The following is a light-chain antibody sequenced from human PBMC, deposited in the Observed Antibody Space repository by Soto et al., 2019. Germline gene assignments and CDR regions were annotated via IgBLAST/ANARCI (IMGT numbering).Light chain of an antibody. J-gene: IGKJ1*01. CDR2: KAS. Sequence: DIQMTQSPSTLSASVGDRVTITCRASQSISSWLAWYQQKPGKATKLLIYKASSLESGGPSRFSGSGSGTEFTLTISSLQPDDFASYYCQQYNSYPRPFGQGTKVEIK. CDR3: QQYNSYPRP. V-gene: IGKV1-5*03. CDR1: QSISSW.